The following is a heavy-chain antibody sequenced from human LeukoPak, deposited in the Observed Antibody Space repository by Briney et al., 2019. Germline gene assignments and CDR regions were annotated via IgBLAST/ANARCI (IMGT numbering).Heavy chain of an antibody. D-gene: IGHD2-21*01. CDR2: ISFDGSNK. CDR1: GFTFSSYG. CDR3: AVGGDFDY. J-gene: IGHJ4*02. Sequence: GGSLRLSCVASGFTFSSYGMHWVRQAPGKGLEWVAVISFDGSNKCYADSVKGRFTISRDNPKNTLYLQMDSLKDEGTAVYYCAVGGDFDYWGQGTLVTVSS. V-gene: IGHV3-30*03.